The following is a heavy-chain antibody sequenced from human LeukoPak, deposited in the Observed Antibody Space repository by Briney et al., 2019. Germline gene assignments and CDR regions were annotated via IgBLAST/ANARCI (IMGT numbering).Heavy chain of an antibody. CDR3: ASNPNRSSPYFGDH. J-gene: IGHJ4*02. V-gene: IGHV3-30*04. D-gene: IGHD6-6*01. CDR2: VSYHGTIK. CDR1: GFNFSNHA. Sequence: GGSLRLSCAVSGFNFSNHAMHWVRQAPGRGLEWVAVVSYHGTIKYYADSVKGRFTISRDNSKNTLSLQMNSLRAEDTAVYYCASNPNRSSPYFGDHWGQGTLVTVSS.